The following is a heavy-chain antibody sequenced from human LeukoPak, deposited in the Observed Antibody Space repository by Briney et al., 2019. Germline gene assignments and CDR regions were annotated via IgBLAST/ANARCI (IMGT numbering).Heavy chain of an antibody. Sequence: GGSLRLSCAASGFTFSSHAMSWVRQAPGKGLEWVSSISCSGGSTYYADSVKGRFTISRDNSKNTLYLQMNSLRAEDTVVYYSENAKPPYSSGNDSWGQGTLVTVSS. J-gene: IGHJ4*02. CDR2: ISCSGGST. D-gene: IGHD6-19*01. CDR3: ENAKPPYSSGNDS. V-gene: IGHV3-23*01. CDR1: GFTFSSHA.